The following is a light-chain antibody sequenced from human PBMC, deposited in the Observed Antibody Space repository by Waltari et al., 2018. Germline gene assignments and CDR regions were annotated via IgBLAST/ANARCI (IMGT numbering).Light chain of an antibody. CDR3: LQTRQGPWA. CDR1: QSLVFSDGNTY. Sequence: DVVMDQSPLSLPATLGQPASISCRSSQSLVFSDGNTYLSWFQQRPGQSPRRLIYKVSNRDSGVPDRFSGSGSGTDFTLRISRVEAEDVGIYYCLQTRQGPWAFGQGTKVEIK. V-gene: IGKV2-30*01. J-gene: IGKJ1*01. CDR2: KVS.